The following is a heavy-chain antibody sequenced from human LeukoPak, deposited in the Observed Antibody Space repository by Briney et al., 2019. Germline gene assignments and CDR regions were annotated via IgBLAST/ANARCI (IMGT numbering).Heavy chain of an antibody. CDR2: INHSGST. V-gene: IGHV4-39*07. Sequence: SETLSLTCTVSGGSISSGGYYWSWIRQPPGKGLEWIGEINHSGSTNYNPSLKSRVTISVDTSKNQFSLKLSSVTAADTAVYYCARASHYDSSGYYYGYYYYYGMDVWGQGTTVTVSS. J-gene: IGHJ6*02. CDR1: GGSISSGGYY. CDR3: ARASHYDSSGYYYGYYYYYGMDV. D-gene: IGHD3-22*01.